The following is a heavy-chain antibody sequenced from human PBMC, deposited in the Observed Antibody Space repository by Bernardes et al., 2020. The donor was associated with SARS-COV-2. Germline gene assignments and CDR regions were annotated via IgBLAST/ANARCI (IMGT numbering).Heavy chain of an antibody. V-gene: IGHV4-39*01. CDR3: ARRFCTPSICSQLHY. CDR1: GGSISSSNTY. D-gene: IGHD3-10*02. Sequence: SEPLSLTCTVSGGSISSSNTYWVWLRQPPGKGLEWVGSVHSSGGSYYNPSLTRRVTISADTSKNQFSLKLISVTAADTAFYFCARRFCTPSICSQLHYWGQGTLITVSS. CDR2: VHSSGGS. J-gene: IGHJ4*02.